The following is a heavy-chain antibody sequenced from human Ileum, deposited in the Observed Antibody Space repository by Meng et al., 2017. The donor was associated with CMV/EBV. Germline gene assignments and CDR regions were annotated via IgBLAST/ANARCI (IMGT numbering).Heavy chain of an antibody. CDR2: IVPRVGFP. D-gene: IGHD2-21*02. CDR3: ARDDST. V-gene: IGHV1-69*10. Sequence: VKVTCTASARHLNNYATNWVQQAPGQGLEWMGSIVPRVGFPNYAQKLQGRVTISADTSTTTVYMELSSLKSEDTAVYYCARDDSTWGQGTLVTVSS. J-gene: IGHJ5*02. CDR1: ARHLNNYA.